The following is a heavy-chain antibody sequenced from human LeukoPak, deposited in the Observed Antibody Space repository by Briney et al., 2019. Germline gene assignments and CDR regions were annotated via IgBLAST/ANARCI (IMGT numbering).Heavy chain of an antibody. J-gene: IGHJ5*02. CDR1: GGSISPYY. CDR3: ARPRWVDAMGPWFDP. Sequence: PSETLSLTCTVSGGSISPYYWGWIRQPPGKGPEWIAYIYYIGTANYNPSLKSRVTISVDTSKNQFSLKLRSVTAADTAVYYCARPRWVDAMGPWFDPWGQGTLVTVSS. V-gene: IGHV4-59*01. D-gene: IGHD2-15*01. CDR2: IYYIGTA.